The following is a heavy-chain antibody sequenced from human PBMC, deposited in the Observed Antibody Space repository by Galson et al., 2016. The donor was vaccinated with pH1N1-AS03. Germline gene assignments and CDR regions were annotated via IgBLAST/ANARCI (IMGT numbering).Heavy chain of an antibody. CDR2: LTTSTGDP. V-gene: IGHV7-4-1*01. J-gene: IGHJ5*02. D-gene: IGHD3-9*01. Sequence: SVKVSCKASGYTFTSHRIIWVRQAPGQGLECMGWLTTSTGDPTYAQGFTGRFAFSLDTSVSTAYLQIDSLKADDTAVYYCARGHMSLSGFWVSWGQGTLVTVSS. CDR1: GYTFTSHR. CDR3: ARGHMSLSGFWVS.